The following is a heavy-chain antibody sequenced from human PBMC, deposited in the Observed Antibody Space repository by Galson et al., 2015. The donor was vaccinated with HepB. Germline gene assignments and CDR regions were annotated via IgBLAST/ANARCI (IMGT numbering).Heavy chain of an antibody. J-gene: IGHJ5*02. CDR3: ARALSSGTYNWFDP. D-gene: IGHD3-22*01. V-gene: IGHV5-51*03. CDR2: IYPGDSDT. CDR1: GYSFTSYW. Sequence: QSGAEVKKPGESLKISCKGSGYSFTSYWIGWVRQMPGKGLEWMGIIYPGDSDTRYSPSFQGQVTISADKSISTAYMELSSLRSEDTAVYYCARALSSGTYNWFDPWGQGTLVTVSS.